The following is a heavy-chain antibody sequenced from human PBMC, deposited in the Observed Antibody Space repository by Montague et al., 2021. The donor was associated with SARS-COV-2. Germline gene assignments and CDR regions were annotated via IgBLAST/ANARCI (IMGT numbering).Heavy chain of an antibody. J-gene: IGHJ2*01. V-gene: IGHV4-31*01. Sequence: TLSLTCTVSGGSISSGGYYWSWIRQHPGKGLEWIGYIYYSGSTYYXPSLKSQVTISVHTSKNQFSLKMSSVTAADTAVYYCARSPEPMIILIITSLNWYFDLWGRGTLVTVSS. CDR2: IYYSGST. D-gene: IGHD3-22*01. CDR1: GGSISSGGYY. CDR3: ARSPEPMIILIITSLNWYFDL.